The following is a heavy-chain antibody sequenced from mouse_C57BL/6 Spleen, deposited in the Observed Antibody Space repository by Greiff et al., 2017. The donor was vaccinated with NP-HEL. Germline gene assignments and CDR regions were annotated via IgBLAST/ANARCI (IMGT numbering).Heavy chain of an antibody. J-gene: IGHJ4*01. CDR2: IDPNSGGT. CDR1: GYTFTSYW. D-gene: IGHD3-2*02. Sequence: QVQLQQPGAELVKPGASVKLSCKASGYTFTSYWMHWVKQRPGRGLEWIGRIDPNSGGTKYNEKFKGKATLTVDKSSSTAYMQLSSLTSEDSAVYYCAVTAQAITYAMDYWGQGTSVTASS. CDR3: AVTAQAITYAMDY. V-gene: IGHV1-62-3*01.